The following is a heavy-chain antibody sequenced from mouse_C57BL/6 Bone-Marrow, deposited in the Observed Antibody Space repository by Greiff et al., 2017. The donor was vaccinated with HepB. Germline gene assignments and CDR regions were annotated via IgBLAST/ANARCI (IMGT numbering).Heavy chain of an antibody. CDR2: IDPENGDT. V-gene: IGHV14-4*01. Sequence: EVQLQQSGAELVRPGASVKLSCTASGFNIKDDYMHWVKQRPEQGLEWIGWIDPENGDTEYASKFQGKATITADTSSNTAYLQLSSLTSEDTAVYYCTTYLCIYYGNYYYAMDYWGQGTSVTVSS. CDR1: GFNIKDDY. J-gene: IGHJ4*01. D-gene: IGHD2-1*01. CDR3: TTYLCIYYGNYYYAMDY.